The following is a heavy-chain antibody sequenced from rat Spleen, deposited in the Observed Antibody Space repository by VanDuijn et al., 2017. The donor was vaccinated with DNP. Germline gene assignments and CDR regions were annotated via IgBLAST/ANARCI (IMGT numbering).Heavy chain of an antibody. CDR1: GFTFSNYD. V-gene: IGHV5-25*01. CDR3: TSGYPHYLDY. J-gene: IGHJ2*01. Sequence: EVQLVESGGGLVQPGRSLKLSCAASGFTFSNYDMAWVRQAPTKGLEWVATISSDGGNTYYRDSVKGRFTVSRDNAKSTLYLQVDSLRSEDTATCGCTSGYPHYLDYWGRGVMVTVSS. CDR2: ISSDGGNT. D-gene: IGHD1-4*01.